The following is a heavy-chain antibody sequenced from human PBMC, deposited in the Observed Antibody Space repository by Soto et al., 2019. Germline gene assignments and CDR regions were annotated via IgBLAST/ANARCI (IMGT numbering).Heavy chain of an antibody. CDR1: GFSFSNYA. Sequence: EVQLLESGGGLVQPGGSLRLSCIASGFSFSNYAMIWVRQAPGKGPEWVSSIEISGRATYYADAVKGRFTISRDDSKNGVYLQMNSRRGEDTAVYFCAKGDGGYFDHWGQGSLVTVSS. V-gene: IGHV3-23*05. CDR2: IEISGRAT. D-gene: IGHD3-16*01. J-gene: IGHJ4*02. CDR3: AKGDGGYFDH.